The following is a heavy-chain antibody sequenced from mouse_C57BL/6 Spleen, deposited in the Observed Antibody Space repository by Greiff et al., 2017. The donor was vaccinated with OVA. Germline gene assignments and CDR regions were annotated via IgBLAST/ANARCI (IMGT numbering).Heavy chain of an antibody. CDR3: ARDLNYDYDGGDY. CDR1: GFTFSSYA. CDR2: ISDGGSYT. D-gene: IGHD2-4*01. J-gene: IGHJ2*01. Sequence: EVQGVESGGGLVKPGGSLKLSCAASGFTFSSYAMSWVRQTPEKRLEWVATISDGGSYTYYPDNVKGRFTISRDNAKNNLYLQMSHLKSEDTAMYYCARDLNYDYDGGDYWGQGTTLTVSS. V-gene: IGHV5-4*01.